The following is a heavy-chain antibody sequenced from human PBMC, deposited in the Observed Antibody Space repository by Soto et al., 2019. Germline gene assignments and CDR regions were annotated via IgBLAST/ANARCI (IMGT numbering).Heavy chain of an antibody. CDR2: INPKSGGT. Sequence: ASVKVSCKASGHSFTDYHIHWVRQAPGQGLEWLGRINPKSGGTSTAQKFQGWVTMTRDRSISTVYMELTRLRSDDTAVYFCARGHSTDCSNGVCSFFYNHEMDVWGQGTTVTASS. CDR3: ARGHSTDCSNGVCSFFYNHEMDV. CDR1: GHSFTDYH. V-gene: IGHV1-2*04. J-gene: IGHJ6*02. D-gene: IGHD2-8*01.